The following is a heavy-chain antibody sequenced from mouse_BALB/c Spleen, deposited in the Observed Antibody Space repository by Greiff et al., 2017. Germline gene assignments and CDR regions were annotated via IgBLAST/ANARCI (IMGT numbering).Heavy chain of an antibody. CDR1: GFSLTSYG. CDR2: IWAGGST. D-gene: IGHD2-1*01. J-gene: IGHJ4*01. Sequence: QVQLKESGPGLVAPSQSLSITCTVSGFSLTSYGVHWVRQPPGKGLEWLGVIWAGGSTNYNSALMSRLSISKDNSKSQVFLKMNSLQTDDTAMYYCAREVHYGNYVGAMDYWGQGTSVTVSS. CDR3: AREVHYGNYVGAMDY. V-gene: IGHV2-9*02.